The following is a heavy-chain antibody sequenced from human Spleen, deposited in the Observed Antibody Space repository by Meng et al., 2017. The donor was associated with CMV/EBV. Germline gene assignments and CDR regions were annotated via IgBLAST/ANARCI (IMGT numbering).Heavy chain of an antibody. D-gene: IGHD2-2*01. Sequence: SGDYYWSWIRQPPGKGLEWIGYIDYSGNTYYNPSLKSRVIISVDTSQNQFSLKLSSVTAADTAVYYCVRRTGGDCSNTSCFWGYFHHWGPGTLVTVSS. CDR3: VRRTGGDCSNTSCFWGYFHH. J-gene: IGHJ1*01. CDR1: SGDYY. CDR2: IDYSGNT. V-gene: IGHV4-30-4*08.